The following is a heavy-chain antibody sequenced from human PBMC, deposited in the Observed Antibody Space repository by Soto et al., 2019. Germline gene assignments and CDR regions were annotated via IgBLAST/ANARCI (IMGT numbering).Heavy chain of an antibody. J-gene: IGHJ6*02. V-gene: IGHV4-34*01. CDR2: INHSGST. CDR1: GGSFSGYY. CDR3: ARGADYYGMDV. Sequence: QVQLQQWGAGLLKPSETLSLTCAVYGGSFSGYYWSWIRQPPGKGLEWIGEINHSGSTNYNPSLKSRVSISVDTSKNRFSLKLSSVTAADTAVYYCARGADYYGMDVWGQGTTVTVSS.